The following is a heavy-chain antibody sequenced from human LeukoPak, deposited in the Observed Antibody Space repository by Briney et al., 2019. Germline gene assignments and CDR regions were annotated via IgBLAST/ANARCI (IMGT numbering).Heavy chain of an antibody. V-gene: IGHV2-70*04. Sequence: SGPTLVKPTQTLTLTCTFSGFSLNTTGMRMGWIRQPPGKALEWLARIDWDDDKFYSTSLKPRLTISKDSSRNQVVLTMTNIDPVDTATYYCARIAPSYYYDSSAPLDYWGQGTLVTVSS. CDR3: ARIAPSYYYDSSAPLDY. J-gene: IGHJ4*02. CDR2: IDWDDDK. D-gene: IGHD3-22*01. CDR1: GFSLNTTGMR.